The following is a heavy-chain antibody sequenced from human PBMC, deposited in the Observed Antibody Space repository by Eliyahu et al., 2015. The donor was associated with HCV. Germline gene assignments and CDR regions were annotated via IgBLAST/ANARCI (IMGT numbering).Heavy chain of an antibody. CDR2: ISWNSGSI. D-gene: IGHD1-26*01. CDR1: GFTFDXYA. J-gene: IGHJ4*02. Sequence: EVQLVESGGGLVQPGRSLRLSCAASGFTFDXYAMHWVRQAPGKGLEWVSGISWNSGSIGYADSVKGRFTISRDNAKNSLYLQMNSLRAEDTALYYCAKDIGYSGSYYGFFDYWGQGTLVTVSS. CDR3: AKDIGYSGSYYGFFDY. V-gene: IGHV3-9*01.